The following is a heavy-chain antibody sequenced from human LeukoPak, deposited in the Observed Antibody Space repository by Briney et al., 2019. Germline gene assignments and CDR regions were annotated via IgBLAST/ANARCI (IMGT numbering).Heavy chain of an antibody. CDR1: GYTFTGYY. V-gene: IGHV1-2*06. CDR3: ARRAVDSTLGRRAFDI. D-gene: IGHD2-21*01. CDR2: INPNSGGT. Sequence: ASVKVSCKASGYTFTGYYIHWVRQAPGQGLEWMGQINPNSGGTNYAQKFQGRVTMTRDTSISTAYMELSRLRSDDTAVYYCARRAVDSTLGRRAFDIWGQGTMVTVSS. J-gene: IGHJ3*02.